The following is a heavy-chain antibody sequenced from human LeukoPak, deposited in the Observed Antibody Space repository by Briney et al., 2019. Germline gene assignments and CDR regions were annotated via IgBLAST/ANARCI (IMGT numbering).Heavy chain of an antibody. CDR3: ARVDRGILWWSYAFDI. CDR1: GGSFSGYY. V-gene: IGHV4-34*01. Sequence: SETLSLTCAVYGGSFSGYYWSWIRQPPGKGLEWIGEINHSGSTNYNPSLKSRVTISVDTSKNQFSLKLSSVTAADTAVYYCARVDRGILWWSYAFDIWGQGTMVTVSS. J-gene: IGHJ3*02. CDR2: INHSGST. D-gene: IGHD2-21*01.